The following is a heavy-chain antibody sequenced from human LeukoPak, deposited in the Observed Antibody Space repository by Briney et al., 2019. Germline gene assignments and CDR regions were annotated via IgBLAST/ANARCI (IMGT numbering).Heavy chain of an antibody. CDR2: IYYSAST. J-gene: IGHJ4*02. D-gene: IGHD6-19*01. CDR3: ARSSIAVAGPDH. V-gene: IGHV4-59*01. Sequence: SETLSLTCSVSGGSISSYYWSWIRQPPGKGVGWIGYIYYSASTNYNPSLKSRVTISVDTSKNQFSLKLRSVTDADTAVYYCARSSIAVAGPDHWGQGTLVTVSS. CDR1: GGSISSYY.